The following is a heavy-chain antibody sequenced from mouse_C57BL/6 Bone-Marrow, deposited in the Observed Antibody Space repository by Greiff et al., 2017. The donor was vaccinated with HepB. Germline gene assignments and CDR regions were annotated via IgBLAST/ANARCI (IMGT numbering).Heavy chain of an antibody. CDR2: IYPGNSDT. CDR3: TRYYSNYVHDYYAMDY. V-gene: IGHV1-5*01. D-gene: IGHD2-5*01. CDR1: GYTFTSYW. J-gene: IGHJ4*01. Sequence: VQLQQSGPVLARPGASVKMSCKTSGYTFTSYWMHWVKQRPGQGLEWIGAIYPGNSDTSYNQKFKGKAKLTAVTSASTAYMELSSLTNEDSAVYYCTRYYSNYVHDYYAMDYWGQGTSVTVSS.